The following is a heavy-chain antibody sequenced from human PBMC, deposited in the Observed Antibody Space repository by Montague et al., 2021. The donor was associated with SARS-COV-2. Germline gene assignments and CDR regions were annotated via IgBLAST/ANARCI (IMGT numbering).Heavy chain of an antibody. D-gene: IGHD6-19*01. CDR1: GDSVSSNRVA. CDR3: VRYSGWFYFDF. V-gene: IGHV6-1*01. CDR2: PYYRSKWYS. J-gene: IGHJ4*02. Sequence: CAISGDSVSSNRVAWSWIRQSPPRGLERLGRPYYRSKWYSDYAPSVRGRLTVNPDASKNEFSLALNYVTPADTAVYYCVRYSGWFYFDFWGQGTLVTVSS.